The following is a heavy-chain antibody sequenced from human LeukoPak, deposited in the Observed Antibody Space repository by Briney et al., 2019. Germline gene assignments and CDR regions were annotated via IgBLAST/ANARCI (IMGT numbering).Heavy chain of an antibody. Sequence: ASVKVSCKATGYSFTGYYMHWVRQAPGQGLEWMGWINPNSGGTNYAQKFQGRVTMTRNTSISTAYMELSRLRSDDTAVYYCARPHIELYSSSWANWFDPWGQGTLVTVSS. D-gene: IGHD6-13*01. CDR1: GYSFTGYY. V-gene: IGHV1-2*02. J-gene: IGHJ5*02. CDR3: ARPHIELYSSSWANWFDP. CDR2: INPNSGGT.